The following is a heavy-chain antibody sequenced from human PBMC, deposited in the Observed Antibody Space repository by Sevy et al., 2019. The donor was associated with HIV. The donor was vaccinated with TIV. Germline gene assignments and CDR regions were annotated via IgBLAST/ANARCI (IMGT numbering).Heavy chain of an antibody. CDR1: GFTFSSYG. J-gene: IGHJ6*02. V-gene: IGHV3-30*03. CDR3: STAGKDSSSWDNYYGMDV. Sequence: GGSLRLSCAASGFTFSSYGMHWVRQAPGKGLEWMAVISYDGSNKYYADSVKGRFTISRDNSKNTLYLQMNSLRAEDTAVYYWSTAGKDSSSWDNYYGMDVWGQGTTVTVSS. D-gene: IGHD6-13*01. CDR2: ISYDGSNK.